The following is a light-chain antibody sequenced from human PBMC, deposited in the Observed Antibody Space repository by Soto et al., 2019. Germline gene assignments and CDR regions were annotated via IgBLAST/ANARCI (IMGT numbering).Light chain of an antibody. CDR2: AAS. Sequence: DIQMTQSPSSLSAPLGDTVTITCRASQSISSYLDWYQQKPGQAPKLLIYAASSLQSGVPSRFSGSGSGTDFTLTISSLEAEDFAAYYCQQSYSTPLTFGGGTKVDIK. J-gene: IGKJ4*01. CDR3: QQSYSTPLT. CDR1: QSISSY. V-gene: IGKV1-39*01.